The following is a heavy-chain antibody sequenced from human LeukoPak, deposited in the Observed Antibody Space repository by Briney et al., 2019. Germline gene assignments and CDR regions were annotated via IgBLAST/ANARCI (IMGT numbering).Heavy chain of an antibody. CDR1: GGTFSSYA. CDR3: ARGSYGYGSFDP. Sequence: SVKVSCKASGGTFSSYAISWVRQAPGQGLEWMGRIIPILGIANYAQKFQGRVTITAGKSTSTAYMELSSLRSEDTAVYYCARGSYGYGSFDPWGQGTLVTVSS. CDR2: IIPILGIA. V-gene: IGHV1-69*04. D-gene: IGHD5-18*01. J-gene: IGHJ5*02.